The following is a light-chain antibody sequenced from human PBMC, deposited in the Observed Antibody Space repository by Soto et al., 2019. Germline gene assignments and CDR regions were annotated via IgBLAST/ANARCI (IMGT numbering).Light chain of an antibody. Sequence: IEITQKTSTLYASVGDSVTITCRASQSISSWWAWYQQKPGKAPKLLIYKASTLKSGVPSRFSGSGSRTEFTLTIGSLQPDDFATYYCQHYNSYSGAFGQGTKVDIK. V-gene: IGKV1-5*03. CDR3: QHYNSYSGA. J-gene: IGKJ1*01. CDR2: KAS. CDR1: QSISSW.